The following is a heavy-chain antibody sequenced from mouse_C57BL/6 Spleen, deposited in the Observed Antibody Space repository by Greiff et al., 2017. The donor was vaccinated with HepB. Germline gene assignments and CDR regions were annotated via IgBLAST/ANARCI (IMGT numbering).Heavy chain of an antibody. D-gene: IGHD2-3*01. CDR2: IDPETGGT. V-gene: IGHV1-15*01. CDR1: GYTFTDYE. J-gene: IGHJ1*03. Sequence: ESGAELVRPGASVTLSCKASGYTFTDYEMHWVKQTPVHGLEWIGAIDPETGGTAYNQKFKGKAILTADKSSSTAYMGLRSLTSEDSAVYYCTHYDGQRYWYFDVWGTGTTVTVSS. CDR3: THYDGQRYWYFDV.